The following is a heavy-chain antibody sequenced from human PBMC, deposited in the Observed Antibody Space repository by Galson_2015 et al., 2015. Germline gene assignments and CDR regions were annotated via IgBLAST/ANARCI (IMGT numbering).Heavy chain of an antibody. D-gene: IGHD2-2*01. J-gene: IGHJ4*02. CDR2: ISYDGSNK. V-gene: IGHV3-30-3*01. CDR1: GFTFSSYA. CDR3: AREPGEYIVVVPAGSPFFDY. Sequence: SLRLSCAASGFTFSSYAMHWVRQAPGKGLEWVAVISYDGSNKYYADSVEGRFTISRDNSKNTLYLQMNSLRAEDTAVYYCAREPGEYIVVVPAGSPFFDYWGQGTLVTVSS.